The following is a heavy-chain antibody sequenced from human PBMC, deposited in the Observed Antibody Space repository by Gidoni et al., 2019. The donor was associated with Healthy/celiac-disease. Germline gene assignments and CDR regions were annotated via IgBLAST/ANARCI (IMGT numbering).Heavy chain of an antibody. CDR1: GLTYSDYY. D-gene: IGHD5-18*01. V-gene: IGHV3-11*01. J-gene: IGHJ6*03. CDR3: ARVKSRADMAGYYYYYMDV. CDR2: ISRSGSPL. Sequence: QVQRVESGGGVGKPGGSLRLAGAAAGLTYSDYYMSWLRQAPGKGLEWVSYISRSGSPLYYADSVTGRFTISRDNANNSLYLQMNILSAEDTAVYYCARVKSRADMAGYYYYYMDVWGKGTTVTVSS.